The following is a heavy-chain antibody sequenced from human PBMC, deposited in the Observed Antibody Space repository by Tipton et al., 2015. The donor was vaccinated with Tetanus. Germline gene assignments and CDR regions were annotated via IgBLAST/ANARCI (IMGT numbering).Heavy chain of an antibody. CDR2: IYYSGST. D-gene: IGHD1-26*01. Sequence: CTVSGGSISSGGYYWSWVRQHPGKGLEWIGDIYYSGSTYYNPSLKSRVTISVDTSKNQFSLKLNSVTAADTAVYYCARDQARGARGWNYFDYRGQGTLVTVSS. CDR1: GGSISSGGYY. J-gene: IGHJ4*02. CDR3: ARDQARGARGWNYFDY. V-gene: IGHV4-31*02.